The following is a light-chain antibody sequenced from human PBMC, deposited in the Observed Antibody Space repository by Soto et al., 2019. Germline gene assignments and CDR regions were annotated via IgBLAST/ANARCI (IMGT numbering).Light chain of an antibody. CDR1: QSVSSSY. CDR3: QQFCSSSWT. CDR2: GAS. V-gene: IGKV3-20*01. J-gene: IGKJ1*01. Sequence: ESVLTQSPGTLSLSPGEKATLSCRASQSVSSSYLAWYQQKPGQAPRLLIYGASSRATGIPDRFSGSGSGTNFTLTFSRLEPEDFAVYYCQQFCSSSWTGEQGTKVEIK.